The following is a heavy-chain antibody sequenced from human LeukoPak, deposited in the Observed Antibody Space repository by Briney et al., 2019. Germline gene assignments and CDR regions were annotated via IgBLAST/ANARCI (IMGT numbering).Heavy chain of an antibody. D-gene: IGHD3-9*01. J-gene: IGHJ4*02. CDR3: ARVGDFDWFSFDY. Sequence: SETLSLTCTVSGGSISSSSYYWGWIRQPPGKGLEWIGSIYYSGSTYYNPSLKSRVTISVDTSKNQFSLKLSSVTAADTAVYYCARVGDFDWFSFDYWGQGTLVTVSS. CDR2: IYYSGST. CDR1: GGSISSSSYY. V-gene: IGHV4-39*07.